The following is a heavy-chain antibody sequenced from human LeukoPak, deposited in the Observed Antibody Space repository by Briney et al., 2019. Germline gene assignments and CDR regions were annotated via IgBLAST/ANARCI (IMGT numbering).Heavy chain of an antibody. CDR3: ARPDVSQGITI. CDR2: ISTNNGNT. D-gene: IGHD3-10*01. CDR1: GYTFTSSG. V-gene: IGHV1-18*01. J-gene: IGHJ4*01. Sequence: GASVKVSCKASGYTFTSSGISWVRQAPGQGLQWMGWISTNNGNTNYAQKFQGRVTMTRGTSTSTAYMELRSLRPDDTAVYYCARPDVSQGITIWGHGTLVTVSS.